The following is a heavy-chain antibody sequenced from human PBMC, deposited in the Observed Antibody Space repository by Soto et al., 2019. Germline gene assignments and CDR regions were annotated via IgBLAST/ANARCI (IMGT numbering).Heavy chain of an antibody. Sequence: LRLSCAASGFTFSSYGMHWVRQAPGKGLEWVAVISYDGSNKYYADSVKGRFSISRDNSKNTLYLQMNSLRAEDTAVYYCAKEHFYGSGTSVNWGQGTLVTVSS. CDR2: ISYDGSNK. CDR1: GFTFSSYG. V-gene: IGHV3-30*18. CDR3: AKEHFYGSGTSVN. D-gene: IGHD3-10*01. J-gene: IGHJ4*02.